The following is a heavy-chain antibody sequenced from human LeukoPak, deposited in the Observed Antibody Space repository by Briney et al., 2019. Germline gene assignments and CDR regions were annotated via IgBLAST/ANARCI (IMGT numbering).Heavy chain of an antibody. CDR3: ARELVGDYDH. CDR1: GYTFTRYY. J-gene: IGHJ5*02. Sequence: ASVTVSCKASGYTFTRYYMHWVRQAPGQGLEWMGCINPNSGGTNYAQKFQGRVTMTRDTSISTAYMELSRLRSDDTAVYYCARELVGDYDHWGQGTLVTVSS. D-gene: IGHD4-17*01. CDR2: INPNSGGT. V-gene: IGHV1-2*02.